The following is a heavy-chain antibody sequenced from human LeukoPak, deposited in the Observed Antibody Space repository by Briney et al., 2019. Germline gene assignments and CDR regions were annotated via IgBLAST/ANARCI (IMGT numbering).Heavy chain of an antibody. CDR3: ARGGGSDSSSPYDY. J-gene: IGHJ4*02. D-gene: IGHD6-13*01. CDR2: INHSGST. Sequence: SETLSLTCAVYGGSFSGYYWSWIRQPPGKGLEWIGEINHSGSTNYNPSLKSRVTISVDTSNNQFSLKLSSVTAADTAVYYCARGGGSDSSSPYDYWGQGPLVTVSS. V-gene: IGHV4-34*01. CDR1: GGSFSGYY.